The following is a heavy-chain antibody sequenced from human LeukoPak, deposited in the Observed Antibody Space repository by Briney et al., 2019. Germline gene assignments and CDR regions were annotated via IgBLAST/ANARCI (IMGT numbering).Heavy chain of an antibody. D-gene: IGHD4-17*01. J-gene: IGHJ4*02. V-gene: IGHV1-69*04. Sequence: SVKVSCKASGGTFSSYAISWVRQAPGQGLEWMGRIIPILGIANYAQKFQGRVTITADKSTSTAYMELSSLRSEDTAVYYCAKDRDYGDYVTSPFDYWGQGTLVTVSS. CDR1: GGTFSSYA. CDR3: AKDRDYGDYVTSPFDY. CDR2: IIPILGIA.